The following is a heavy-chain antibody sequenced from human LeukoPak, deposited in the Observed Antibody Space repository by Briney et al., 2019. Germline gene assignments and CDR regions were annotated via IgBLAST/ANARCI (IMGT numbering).Heavy chain of an antibody. CDR1: EFTVSSNF. CDR3: ARDLGYYDYVWGSYRSKGTYDY. D-gene: IGHD3-16*02. V-gene: IGHV3-48*01. Sequence: GGSLRLSCAASEFTVSSNFMNWVRQAPGKGLEWVSYISSSSSTIYYADSVKGRFTISRDNAKNSLYLQMNSLRAEDTAVYYCARDLGYYDYVWGSYRSKGTYDYWGQGTLVTVSS. J-gene: IGHJ4*02. CDR2: ISSSSSTI.